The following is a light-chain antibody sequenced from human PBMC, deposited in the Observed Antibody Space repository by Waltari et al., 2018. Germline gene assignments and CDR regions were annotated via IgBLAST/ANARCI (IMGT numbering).Light chain of an antibody. Sequence: IVLTQSPATLSLSPEERATTSCRASQSISSYLAWYQQKPGQAPRLLIYDASNMTTGIPARFSGSGSGTDFTLTISSLEPEDFAVYYCQQRSNWPLTFGGGTKVEIK. CDR3: QQRSNWPLT. CDR2: DAS. J-gene: IGKJ4*01. CDR1: QSISSY. V-gene: IGKV3-11*01.